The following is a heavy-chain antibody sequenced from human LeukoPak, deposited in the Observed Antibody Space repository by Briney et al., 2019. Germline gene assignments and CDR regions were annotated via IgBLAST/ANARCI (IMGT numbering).Heavy chain of an antibody. Sequence: ASVKVSCKASGYTFTSYGISWVRQAPGQGLEWMGWISAYNGNTNYAQKLQGRVTMTTDTSTSTAYMGLRSLRSGDTAVYYCAGTLSSGWSYYYYGMDVWGQGTTVTVSS. CDR2: ISAYNGNT. D-gene: IGHD6-19*01. CDR1: GYTFTSYG. CDR3: AGTLSSGWSYYYYGMDV. V-gene: IGHV1-18*01. J-gene: IGHJ6*02.